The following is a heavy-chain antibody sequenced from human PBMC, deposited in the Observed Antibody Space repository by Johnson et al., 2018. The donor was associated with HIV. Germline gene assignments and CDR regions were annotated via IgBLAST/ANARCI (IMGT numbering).Heavy chain of an antibody. Sequence: QVQLVESGGGFVQPGGSLRLSCAGSGISVSRNYMSWIRQAPGKGLEWVSYISSSGSTIYYPDSVKGRFTISRDSAKNSLYLQMNSLRAEDTAVYYCARAFDPRAFDIWGQGTMVTVSS. V-gene: IGHV3-11*04. CDR3: ARAFDPRAFDI. CDR1: GISVSRNY. CDR2: ISSSGSTI. D-gene: IGHD2/OR15-2a*01. J-gene: IGHJ3*02.